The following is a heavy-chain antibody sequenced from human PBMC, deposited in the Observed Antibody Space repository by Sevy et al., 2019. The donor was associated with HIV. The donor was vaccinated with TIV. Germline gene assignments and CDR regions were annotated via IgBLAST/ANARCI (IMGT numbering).Heavy chain of an antibody. D-gene: IGHD4-17*01. CDR3: VREGTAVTARAFEY. Sequence: GGSLRLSCAASGFTFSRYWMNWVRQAQGKGLEWVANIKQDGSEKYYVESVKGRFTISRDNAENSLYLQMNSLRAEDTAVYYCVREGTAVTARAFEYWGQGTLVTVSS. CDR1: GFTFSRYW. J-gene: IGHJ4*02. CDR2: IKQDGSEK. V-gene: IGHV3-7*01.